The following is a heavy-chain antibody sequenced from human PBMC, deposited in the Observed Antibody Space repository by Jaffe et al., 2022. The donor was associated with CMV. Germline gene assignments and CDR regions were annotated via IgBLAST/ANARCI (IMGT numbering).Heavy chain of an antibody. Sequence: EVQLVESGGGLVKPGGSLRLSCAASGFTFSNAWMSWVRQAPGKGLEWVGRIKSKTDGGTTDYAAPVKGRFTISRDDSKNTLYLQMNSLKTEDTAVYYCTTGTLYYYDSSGYYWSDYWGQGTLVTVSS. D-gene: IGHD3-22*01. J-gene: IGHJ4*02. CDR2: IKSKTDGGTT. CDR1: GFTFSNAW. CDR3: TTGTLYYYDSSGYYWSDY. V-gene: IGHV3-15*01.